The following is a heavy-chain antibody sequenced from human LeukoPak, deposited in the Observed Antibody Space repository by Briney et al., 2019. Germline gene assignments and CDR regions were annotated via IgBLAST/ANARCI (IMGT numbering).Heavy chain of an antibody. J-gene: IGHJ4*02. CDR3: ATETNGHHYDY. Sequence: GGSLRLSCTASGLTFSTSGFNWVRQAPGKGLEWVASIGPTGSDRYHADSIKGRFTISRDNANNFLYLQMNSLRAEDTAVYYCATETNGHHYDYWGQGTLLTVSS. CDR2: IGPTGSDR. V-gene: IGHV3-21*06. CDR1: GLTFSTSG. D-gene: IGHD1-14*01.